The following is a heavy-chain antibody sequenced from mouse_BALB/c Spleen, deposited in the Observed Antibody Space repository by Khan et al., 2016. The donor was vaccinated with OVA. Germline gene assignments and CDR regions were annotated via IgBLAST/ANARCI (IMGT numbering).Heavy chain of an antibody. V-gene: IGHV2-2*02. Sequence: QVQLKQSGPGLVQPSQSLSITCTVSGFSLPNYSVHWVRQSPGQGLEWLGVIWSAGSTDYNEAFISRLTISKDNSRSQVFFKMNNLQPNDTAIYXCAIRGYEDGRGALFAYWGQGTLVTVSA. D-gene: IGHD1-1*01. CDR2: IWSAGST. J-gene: IGHJ3*01. CDR1: GFSLPNYS. CDR3: AIRGYEDGRGALFAY.